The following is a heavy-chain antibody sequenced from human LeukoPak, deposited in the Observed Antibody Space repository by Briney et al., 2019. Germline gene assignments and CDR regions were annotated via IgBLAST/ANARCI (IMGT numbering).Heavy chain of an antibody. Sequence: PGGSLRLSCTASGFTFSSYAMSWVRQAPGKGLEWVSAISGSGGSTYYADSVKGQFTISRDNSKNTLYLQMNSLRAEDPAVYYCARAYWGRFGIPGTSKSLDYWGQGTLVTVSS. CDR2: ISGSGGST. V-gene: IGHV3-23*01. CDR1: GFTFSSYA. D-gene: IGHD3-10*01. J-gene: IGHJ4*02. CDR3: ARAYWGRFGIPGTSKSLDY.